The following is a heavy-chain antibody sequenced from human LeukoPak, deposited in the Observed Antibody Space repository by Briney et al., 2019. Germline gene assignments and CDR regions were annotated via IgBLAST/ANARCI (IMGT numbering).Heavy chain of an antibody. CDR3: AKVKTGSSADPFDF. Sequence: SETLSLSYAVSGYSISSGYYCGWIRQPPGKGLEWIGNIYHSGSTYYNPSLETRVAISLDTSKNHFSLRMASVTAADTAIYYCAKVKTGSSADPFDFWGQGTLVTVSS. J-gene: IGHJ4*02. V-gene: IGHV4-38-2*01. D-gene: IGHD1-26*01. CDR1: GYSISSGYY. CDR2: IYHSGST.